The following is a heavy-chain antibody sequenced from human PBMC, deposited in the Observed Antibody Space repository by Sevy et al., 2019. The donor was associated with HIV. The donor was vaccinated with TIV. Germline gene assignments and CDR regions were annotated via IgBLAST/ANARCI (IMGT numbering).Heavy chain of an antibody. CDR1: GGSISSGDYY. CDR2: IYYSGST. D-gene: IGHD2-2*01. J-gene: IGHJ4*02. Sequence: SETLSLTCTVSGGSISSGDYYWSWIRQPPGKGLEWIGYIYYSGSTYYNPSLKSRVTISVDTSKNQFSLKLSSVTAADTAVYYCARVGRIVLVPAALIGGIDYWGQGTLVTVSS. V-gene: IGHV4-30-4*01. CDR3: ARVGRIVLVPAALIGGIDY.